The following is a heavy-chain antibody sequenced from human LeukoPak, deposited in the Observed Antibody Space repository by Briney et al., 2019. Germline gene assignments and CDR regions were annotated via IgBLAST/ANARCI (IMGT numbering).Heavy chain of an antibody. CDR1: GYTLTELS. J-gene: IGHJ4*02. Sequence: ASVKVSCKVSGYTLTELSMHWVRQAPGKGLEWMGGFDPEDGETIYAQKFQGRVTMTEDTSTDTAYMELSSLRSEDTAVYYCARFSSGYPPRPYWGQGTLVTVSS. V-gene: IGHV1-24*01. CDR3: ARFSSGYPPRPY. CDR2: FDPEDGET. D-gene: IGHD3-22*01.